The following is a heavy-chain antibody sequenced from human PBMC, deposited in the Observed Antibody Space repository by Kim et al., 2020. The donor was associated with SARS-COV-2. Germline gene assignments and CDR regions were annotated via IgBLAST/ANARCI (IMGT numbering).Heavy chain of an antibody. CDR3: AWARVDIVVVTVAEGYYF. V-gene: IGHV4-59*13. CDR2: IYYSGST. CDR1: GGSISSYY. Sequence: SETLSLTCTVSGGSISSYYWSWIRKPPGKGLEWIGNIYYSGSTNYNPSLKSRVTISVATSKNQFYLTLSSVTAADTDVYYCAWARVDIVVVTVAEGYYF. D-gene: IGHD2-2*01. J-gene: IGHJ4*01.